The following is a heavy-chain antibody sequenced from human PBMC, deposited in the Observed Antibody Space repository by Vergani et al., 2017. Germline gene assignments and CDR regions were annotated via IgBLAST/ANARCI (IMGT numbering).Heavy chain of an antibody. D-gene: IGHD2-2*01. V-gene: IGHV1-8*01. CDR3: ARGYFRYQLLSSHYYYYGMDV. J-gene: IGHJ6*02. CDR1: GYTFTSYD. CDR2: MNPNSGNT. Sequence: QVQLVQSGAEVKKPGASVKVSCKASGYTFTSYDINWVRQATGQGLEWMGWMNPNSGNTGYAQKFQGRVTMTRNTSISTAYMELSSLRSEDTAVYYCARGYFRYQLLSSHYYYYGMDVWGQGTTVTVSS.